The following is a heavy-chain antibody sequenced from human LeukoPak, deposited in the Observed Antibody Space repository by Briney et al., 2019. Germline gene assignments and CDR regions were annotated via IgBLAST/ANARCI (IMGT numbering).Heavy chain of an antibody. CDR2: ISGDGGST. J-gene: IGHJ5*02. CDR3: ARGGASSKPLDA. Sequence: GGSLRLSCAASGFTFDDYAMHWVRQAPGKGLEWVSLISGDGGSTYYADSVKGRFTISRDNAKNSLYLQMSGLRGEDTAVYYCARGGASSKPLDAWGQGTLVTVSS. D-gene: IGHD3-10*01. CDR1: GFTFDDYA. V-gene: IGHV3-43*02.